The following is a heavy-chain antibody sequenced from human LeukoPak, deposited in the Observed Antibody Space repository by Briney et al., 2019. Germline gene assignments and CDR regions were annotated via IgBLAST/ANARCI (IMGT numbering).Heavy chain of an antibody. V-gene: IGHV1-24*01. CDR2: FDPEDGET. Sequence: ASVKVSCKVSGYTLTELSMHWVRQAPGKGLEWMGGFDPEDGETIYAQKFQGRVTMTEDTSTDTAYMELSSLRSEDTAVYYCARGGGGFGRYAFDIWGQGTMVTVSS. CDR3: ARGGGGFGRYAFDI. CDR1: GYTLTELS. D-gene: IGHD3-10*01. J-gene: IGHJ3*02.